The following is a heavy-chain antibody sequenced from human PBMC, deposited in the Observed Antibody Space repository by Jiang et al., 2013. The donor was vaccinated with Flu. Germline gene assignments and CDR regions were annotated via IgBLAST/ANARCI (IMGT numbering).Heavy chain of an antibody. V-gene: IGHV4-59*13. CDR3: ARLTTYWIDP. CDR1: GDSFNSYY. CDR2: VYYTGTT. D-gene: IGHD3-22*01. Sequence: LLKPSETLSLTCTVSGDSFNSYYWSWIRQPPGKGLEWIGYVYYTGTTSYNPSLKSRVTISTDTSKSQFSLKLSSVTTADTAVYYCARLTTYWIDPWGQGTLVTVSS. J-gene: IGHJ5*02.